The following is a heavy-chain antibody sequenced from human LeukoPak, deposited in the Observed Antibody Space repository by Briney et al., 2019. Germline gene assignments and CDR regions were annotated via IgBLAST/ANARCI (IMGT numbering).Heavy chain of an antibody. CDR2: ISYDGSNK. CDR1: GFTFSSYA. Sequence: GGSLRLSCAASGFTFSSYAMHWVRQAPGKGLEWVAVISYDGSNKYYADSVKGRFTISRDNSKNTLYLQVNSLRAEDTAVYYCAREKGSSSWYGPLLYYFDYWGQGTLVTVSS. J-gene: IGHJ4*02. CDR3: AREKGSSSWYGPLLYYFDY. D-gene: IGHD6-13*01. V-gene: IGHV3-30-3*01.